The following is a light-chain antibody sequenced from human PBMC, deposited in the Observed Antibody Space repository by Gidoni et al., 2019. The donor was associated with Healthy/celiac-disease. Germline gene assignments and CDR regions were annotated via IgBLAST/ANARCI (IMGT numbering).Light chain of an antibody. CDR1: RSNIGSNV. V-gene: IGLV1-44*01. Sequence: SVLTQPPSASGTPGQRVTISCFGSRSNIGSNVVNWYQQFPGMAPKLLIYSNKQRPSGVPDRFSGSKSGTSASLAISGLQSEDEADYYCAAWDDSLNGFWVFGGGTKLTVL. CDR3: AAWDDSLNGFWV. CDR2: SNK. J-gene: IGLJ3*02.